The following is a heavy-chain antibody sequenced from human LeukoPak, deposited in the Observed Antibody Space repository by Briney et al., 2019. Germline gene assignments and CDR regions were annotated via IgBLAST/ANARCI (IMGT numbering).Heavy chain of an antibody. CDR1: GGSFSGYY. V-gene: IGHV4-34*01. CDR3: QLRYFDYAFDI. Sequence: SETLSLTCAVYGGSFSGYYWSWIRQPPGKGLEWIGEINHSGSTNYNPSLKSRVTISVDTSKNQFSLKLSSVTAADTAVYYGQLRYFDYAFDIWGQGTMVTVSS. D-gene: IGHD3-9*01. J-gene: IGHJ3*02. CDR2: INHSGST.